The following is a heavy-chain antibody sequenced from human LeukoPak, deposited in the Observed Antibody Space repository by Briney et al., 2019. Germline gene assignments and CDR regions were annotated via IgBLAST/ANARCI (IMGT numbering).Heavy chain of an antibody. Sequence: GGSLRLSCAASGFTFSSYAMSWVRQAPGKGLEWVSAISGSGGSTYYADSVKGRFTISRDNSKNTLYLQMNSLRAEDTAVYYCAKGQVKKDIVVVPAAINESYWGQGTLVTVSS. CDR3: AKGQVKKDIVVVPAAINESY. D-gene: IGHD2-2*02. J-gene: IGHJ4*02. CDR2: ISGSGGST. V-gene: IGHV3-23*01. CDR1: GFTFSSYA.